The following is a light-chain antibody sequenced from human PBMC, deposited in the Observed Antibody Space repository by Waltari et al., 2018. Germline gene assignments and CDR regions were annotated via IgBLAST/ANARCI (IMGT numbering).Light chain of an antibody. V-gene: IGKV1-27*01. Sequence: MTQSPLSLSASVGDRVTITCRASQDISTSLAWYQQKPGKVTKVLIFAISTLQSGVPSRFSGSGSGTDFTLTISSLQPEDVATYYCQKYNSAPWTFGQGTRVEIK. CDR2: AIS. CDR3: QKYNSAPWT. CDR1: QDISTS. J-gene: IGKJ1*01.